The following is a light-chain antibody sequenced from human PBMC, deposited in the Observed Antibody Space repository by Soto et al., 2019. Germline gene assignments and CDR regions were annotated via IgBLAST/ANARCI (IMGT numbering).Light chain of an antibody. V-gene: IGKV3-15*01. Sequence: EIVMTQSPATLSVSPGERAILSCRVSQSVRSNLAWYQQKPGQTPRLLIYGASTRATGIPARFSGSGSGTEFTLTINSLQSEDFAVYYCDQYNNWSSFTFGPGTKVDIK. CDR2: GAS. CDR1: QSVRSN. CDR3: DQYNNWSSFT. J-gene: IGKJ3*01.